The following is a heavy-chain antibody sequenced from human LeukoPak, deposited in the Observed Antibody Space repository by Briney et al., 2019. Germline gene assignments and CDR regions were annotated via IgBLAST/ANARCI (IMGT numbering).Heavy chain of an antibody. Sequence: SETLSLTCTVSGGSISSNSYYWGWIRQPPGKGLEWIGSIYYSGSTYYNPSLKSRVTMSVDTSTNQFSLKLTSVTAADTAVHYCARHAAVRGNLVDYWGQGTLVTVSS. CDR2: IYYSGST. CDR3: ARHAAVRGNLVDY. V-gene: IGHV4-39*01. D-gene: IGHD3-10*01. CDR1: GGSISSNSYY. J-gene: IGHJ4*02.